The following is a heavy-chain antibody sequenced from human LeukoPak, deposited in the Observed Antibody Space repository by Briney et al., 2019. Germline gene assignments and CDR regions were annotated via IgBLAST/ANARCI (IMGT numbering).Heavy chain of an antibody. Sequence: GGSLRLSCAASGFTFSSYAMSWARQAPGKGLEWVSAISGSGGTTNYADSVKGRFTISRDNPKNTLYLQMNSLRAEDTAVYYCATVDFWGGSSTWGPLWYWGQGTLVTVSS. CDR1: GFTFSSYA. CDR2: ISGSGGTT. J-gene: IGHJ4*02. V-gene: IGHV3-23*01. D-gene: IGHD3-3*01. CDR3: ATVDFWGGSSTWGPLWY.